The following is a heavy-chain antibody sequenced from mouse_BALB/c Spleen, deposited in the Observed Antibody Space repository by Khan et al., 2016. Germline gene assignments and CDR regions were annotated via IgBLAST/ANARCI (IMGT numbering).Heavy chain of an antibody. J-gene: IGHJ4*01. D-gene: IGHD3-3*01. Sequence: VQLKESGAELVKPGASVKLSCTASGFNIKDTYMHWVKQRPEQGLEWIGRIDPANGNTKYDPKFQGKATITADTSSNTAYLQLSSLTSEDTAVYYCARGDPYDAMDYWGQGTSVTVSS. CDR2: IDPANGNT. V-gene: IGHV14-3*02. CDR1: GFNIKDTY. CDR3: ARGDPYDAMDY.